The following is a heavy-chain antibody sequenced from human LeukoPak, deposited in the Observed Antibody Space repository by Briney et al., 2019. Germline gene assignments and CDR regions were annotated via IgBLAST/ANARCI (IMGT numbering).Heavy chain of an antibody. V-gene: IGHV4-4*07. CDR3: ARDADFDSSGYYYSSFDY. CDR2: IYSFGNT. Sequence: SETLSLTCTVSGGSINNYYWSWIRQPAGKGLEWIGRIYSFGNTKYNPSLKSRVTMSVDTSKNQFSLKLSSVTAADTAVYYCARDADFDSSGYYYSSFDYWGQGPLVRVSS. D-gene: IGHD3-22*01. J-gene: IGHJ4*02. CDR1: GGSINNYY.